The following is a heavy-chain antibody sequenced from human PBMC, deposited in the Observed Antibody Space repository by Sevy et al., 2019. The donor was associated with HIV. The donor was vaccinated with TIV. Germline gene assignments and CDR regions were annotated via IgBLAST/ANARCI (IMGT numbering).Heavy chain of an antibody. V-gene: IGHV3-23*01. J-gene: IGHJ6*02. CDR1: GLTFSSYA. D-gene: IGHD2-15*01. Sequence: GGSLRLSCAASGLTFSSYAMAWVRQAPGKGLEWISAISGSGDRTYYAESVKGRFTISRDNSKNMVYLQMNSLRAEETAVYYCAKDKGGLLPSYGMDVWGQGTTVTVSS. CDR2: ISGSGDRT. CDR3: AKDKGGLLPSYGMDV.